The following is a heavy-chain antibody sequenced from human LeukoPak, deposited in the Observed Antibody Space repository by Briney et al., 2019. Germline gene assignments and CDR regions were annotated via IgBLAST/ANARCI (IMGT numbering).Heavy chain of an antibody. CDR3: AKDLVLGAPDYLDY. V-gene: IGHV3-30*18. CDR2: TSADESIK. Sequence: PGGSLRLSCTVSGFPFTDYFIHWVQQAPGKGLEWVAVTSADESIKIYNDSVRGRFTISRDNSKNIQYLQMNSVRVEDTAVYYCAKDLVLGAPDYLDYWGRGTLVTVSS. CDR1: GFPFTDYF. D-gene: IGHD1-26*01. J-gene: IGHJ4*02.